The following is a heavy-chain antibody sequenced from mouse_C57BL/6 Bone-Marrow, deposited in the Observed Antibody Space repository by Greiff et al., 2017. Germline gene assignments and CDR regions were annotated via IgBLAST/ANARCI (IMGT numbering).Heavy chain of an antibody. CDR2: ISSGSSTI. CDR1: GFTFSDYG. D-gene: IGHD1-1*02. Sequence: EVHLVESGGGLVKPGGSLKLSCAASGFTFSDYGMHWVRQAPEKGLEWVAYISSGSSTIYYADTVKGRFTISSGNAKNTLFLQLTSLRCEGTAMYYCARRLWVDDGGQGTTLTVSS. CDR3: ARRLWVDD. V-gene: IGHV5-17*01. J-gene: IGHJ2*01.